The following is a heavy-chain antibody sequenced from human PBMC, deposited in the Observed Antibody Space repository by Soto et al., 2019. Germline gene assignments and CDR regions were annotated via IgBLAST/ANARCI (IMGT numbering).Heavy chain of an antibody. Sequence: GGSLRLSCAASGFGFGSYAMSWVRQAPGKGLEWVAVIWYDGSNKYYADSVKGRFSISRDNSKNTLYLQMNSLRAEDTAVYYCARDSSGRFDYWGQGTLVTVSS. CDR3: ARDSSGRFDY. CDR1: GFGFGSYA. CDR2: IWYDGSNK. D-gene: IGHD3-22*01. V-gene: IGHV3-33*08. J-gene: IGHJ4*02.